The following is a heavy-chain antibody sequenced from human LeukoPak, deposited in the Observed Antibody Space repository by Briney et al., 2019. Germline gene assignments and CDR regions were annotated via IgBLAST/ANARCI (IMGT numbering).Heavy chain of an antibody. V-gene: IGHV3-13*04. CDR1: GFTFSTYD. CDR3: ARDYGSGGGYNWFDP. D-gene: IGHD3-10*01. CDR2: IGVAGDT. Sequence: GGSLRLSCAASGFTFSTYDMHWVRQVAGKRLEWVSAIGVAGDTYYLDSVKGRFTISRENAKNSLYLQMNSLRAGDTAVYYCARDYGSGGGYNWFDPWGQGTLVTVSS. J-gene: IGHJ5*02.